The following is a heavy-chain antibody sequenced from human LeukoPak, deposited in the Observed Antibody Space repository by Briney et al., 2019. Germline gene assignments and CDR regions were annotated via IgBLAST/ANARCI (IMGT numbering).Heavy chain of an antibody. CDR1: GGSFSGHY. Sequence: SETLSLTCAVSGGSFSGHYWSWMRQSPGKGLEWIGEISYGGNTNYSPSLKSRVTISVDTSKNQFSLTLSSVTAADTAVYYCARGSRITIFGVVRPPLFDYWGQGTLVTVSS. J-gene: IGHJ4*02. CDR2: ISYGGNT. CDR3: ARGSRITIFGVVRPPLFDY. D-gene: IGHD3-3*01. V-gene: IGHV4-34*01.